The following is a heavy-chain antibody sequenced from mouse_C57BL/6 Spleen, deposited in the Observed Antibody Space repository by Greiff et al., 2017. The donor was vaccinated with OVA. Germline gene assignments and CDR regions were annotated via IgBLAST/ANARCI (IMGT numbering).Heavy chain of an antibody. Sequence: QVQLQQSGAELVKPGASVKLSCKASGYTFTSYWMQWVKQRPGQGLEWIGEIDPSDSYTNYNQKFKGKATLTVDTSSSTAYMQLSSLTSEDSAVYYCARRAQAFYFDYWGQGTTLTVSS. CDR1: GYTFTSYW. D-gene: IGHD3-2*02. V-gene: IGHV1-50*01. CDR2: IDPSDSYT. J-gene: IGHJ2*01. CDR3: ARRAQAFYFDY.